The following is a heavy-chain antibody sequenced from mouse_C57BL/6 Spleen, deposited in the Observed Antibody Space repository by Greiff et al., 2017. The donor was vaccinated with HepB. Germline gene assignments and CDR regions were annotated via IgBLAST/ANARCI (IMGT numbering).Heavy chain of an antibody. J-gene: IGHJ1*03. CDR2: IYPGDGDT. Sequence: QVQLKESGPELVKPGASVKISCKASGYAFSSSWMNWVKQRPGKGLEWIGRIYPGDGDTNYNGKFKGKATLTADKSSSTAYMQLSSLTSEDSAVYFCARGIYYYGSSWYFDVWGTGTTVTVSS. CDR3: ARGIYYYGSSWYFDV. D-gene: IGHD1-1*01. V-gene: IGHV1-82*01. CDR1: GYAFSSSW.